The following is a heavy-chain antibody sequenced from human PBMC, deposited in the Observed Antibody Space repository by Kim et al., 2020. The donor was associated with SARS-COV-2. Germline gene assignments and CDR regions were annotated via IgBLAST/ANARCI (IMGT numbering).Heavy chain of an antibody. V-gene: IGHV4-39*07. J-gene: IGHJ6*02. D-gene: IGHD6-25*01. CDR3: ARDRGGAAALPYGMDV. CDR1: GGSISSSSYY. Sequence: SETLSLTCTVSGGSISSSSYYWGWIRQPPGKGLEWIGSIYYSGSTYYNPSLKSRVTISVDTSKNQFSLKLSSVTAADTAVYYCARDRGGAAALPYGMDVWGQGTTVTVSS. CDR2: IYYSGST.